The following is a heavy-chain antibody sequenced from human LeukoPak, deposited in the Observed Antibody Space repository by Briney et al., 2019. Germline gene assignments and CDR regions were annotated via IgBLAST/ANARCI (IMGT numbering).Heavy chain of an antibody. Sequence: ASVKVSCKASGYTFTGYYMHWVRQAPGQGLEWMGWINPNSGGTIYAQKFQGRVTMTRGTSINTAYMELSRLSSDDTAVYYCARVLGATTGDYWGQGTLVTVSS. CDR3: ARVLGATTGDY. D-gene: IGHD1-26*01. J-gene: IGHJ4*02. V-gene: IGHV1-2*02. CDR1: GYTFTGYY. CDR2: INPNSGGT.